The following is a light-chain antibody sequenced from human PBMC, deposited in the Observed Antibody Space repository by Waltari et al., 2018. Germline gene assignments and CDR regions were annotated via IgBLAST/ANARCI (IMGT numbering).Light chain of an antibody. CDR2: GVS. Sequence: LLTQSPVSLSASVGDTVTLTCRASEDVRSYLAWVQQKPGRAPNLLIFGVSTLQSGVPSRFRRAGYGTDFPLTIRGLQPEDSATYYCQHLVRYPLSFGGGTKVEIQ. CDR1: EDVRSY. V-gene: IGKV1-9*01. CDR3: QHLVRYPLS. J-gene: IGKJ4*01.